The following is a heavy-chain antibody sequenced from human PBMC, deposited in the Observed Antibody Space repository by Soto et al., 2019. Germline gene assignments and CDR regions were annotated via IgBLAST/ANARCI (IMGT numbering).Heavy chain of an antibody. CDR2: IIPIFGTA. CDR3: ARDKGIAAAGTYYYYYGMDV. CDR1: GGTFSSYA. D-gene: IGHD6-13*01. V-gene: IGHV1-69*13. J-gene: IGHJ6*02. Sequence: SVKVSCKASGGTFSSYAISWVRQAPGQGLEWMGGIIPIFGTANYAQKFQGRVTITADESTSTAYMELSSLRSEDTAVYYCARDKGIAAAGTYYYYYGMDVWGQGTTVTVSS.